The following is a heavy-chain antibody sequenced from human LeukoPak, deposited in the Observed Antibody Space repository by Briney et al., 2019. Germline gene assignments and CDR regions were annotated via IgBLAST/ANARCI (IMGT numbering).Heavy chain of an antibody. Sequence: PGGSLRLSCAVSGFTISSYAVSWLRQAPGKGLEWVSSISGSGGSTYSADSVKGRFTISRDNAKNSLYLQMNSLRAEDTAVYYRARDGAAGGHGVLHTWGQGTLVTVSS. CDR1: GFTISSYA. CDR3: ARDGAAGGHGVLHT. V-gene: IGHV3-23*01. J-gene: IGHJ5*02. CDR2: ISGSGGST. D-gene: IGHD2-8*01.